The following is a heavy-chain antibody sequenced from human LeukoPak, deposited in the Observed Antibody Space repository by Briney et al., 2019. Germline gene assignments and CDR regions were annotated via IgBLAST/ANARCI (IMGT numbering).Heavy chain of an antibody. J-gene: IGHJ6*03. Sequence: ASVKVSCKASGYTFTGYYMHWVRQDPGQGLEWMGWINPNSGGTNYAPKFQGRVTMTRDTSISTAYMELSRLGSDDTAVYYCAPHLGRGQTGTTLRYYYYYMDVWGKGTTVTVSS. CDR2: INPNSGGT. CDR3: APHLGRGQTGTTLRYYYYYMDV. V-gene: IGHV1-2*02. D-gene: IGHD1/OR15-1a*01. CDR1: GYTFTGYY.